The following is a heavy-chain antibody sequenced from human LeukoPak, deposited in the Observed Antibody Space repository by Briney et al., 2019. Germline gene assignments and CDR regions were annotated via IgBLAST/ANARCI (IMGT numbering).Heavy chain of an antibody. CDR1: GFSLSTSGVG. CDR2: IYWNDDK. D-gene: IGHD3-22*01. V-gene: IGHV2-5*01. Sequence: SGPTLVNPTQTLTLTCTFSGFSLSTSGVGVGWIRQPPGKALEWLALIYWNDDKRYSPSLKSRLTITKDTSKNQVVLTMTNMDPVDTATYYCAYRKAQYYYDSSGYRGYNWFDPWGQGTLVTVSS. CDR3: AYRKAQYYYDSSGYRGYNWFDP. J-gene: IGHJ5*02.